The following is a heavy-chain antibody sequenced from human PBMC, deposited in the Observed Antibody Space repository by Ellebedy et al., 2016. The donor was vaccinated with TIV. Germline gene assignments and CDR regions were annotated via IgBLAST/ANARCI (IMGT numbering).Heavy chain of an antibody. CDR3: ATQIGPIVPYFDY. V-gene: IGHV4-59*01. CDR2: IYYSGST. J-gene: IGHJ4*02. CDR1: GGSISSYY. D-gene: IGHD1-26*01. Sequence: SETLSLXCTVSGGSISSYYWSWIRQPPGKGLEWIGYIYYSGSTNYNPSLKSRVTISVDTSKNQFSLKLSSVTAADTAVYYCATQIGPIVPYFDYWGQGTLVTVSS.